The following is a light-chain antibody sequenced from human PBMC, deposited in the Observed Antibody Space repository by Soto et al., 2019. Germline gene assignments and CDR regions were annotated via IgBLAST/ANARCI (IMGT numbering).Light chain of an antibody. CDR2: WAS. CDR3: QQHYITPIT. Sequence: DIVMTQSPDSLAVSLGERATIHCKSSQSVFYSAKNKNFLTWSQQKPGQPPKLLSYWASTRESGVPDRFTGSGSGTDFTLTSNSLQAEDVAVYYCQQHYITPITFGQGTRLEIK. J-gene: IGKJ5*01. V-gene: IGKV4-1*01. CDR1: QSVFYSAKNKNF.